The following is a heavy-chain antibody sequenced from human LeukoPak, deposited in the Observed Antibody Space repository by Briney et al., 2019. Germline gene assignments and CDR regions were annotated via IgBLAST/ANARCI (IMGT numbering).Heavy chain of an antibody. CDR1: GYTFTAYY. D-gene: IGHD1-26*01. V-gene: IGHV1-2*02. CDR3: ARGRDSGSPYDAFDI. CDR2: INPNSSGT. Sequence: ASVKVSCKASGYTFTAYYMNWVRQAPGQGLEWMGWINPNSSGTNYAQKFQGRVTMTRDTSISTAYMELSRLRSDDTAVYYCARGRDSGSPYDAFDIWGQGTMVTVSS. J-gene: IGHJ3*02.